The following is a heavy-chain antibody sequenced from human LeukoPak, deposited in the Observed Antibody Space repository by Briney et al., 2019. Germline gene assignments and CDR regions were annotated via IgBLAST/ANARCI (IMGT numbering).Heavy chain of an antibody. Sequence: GGSLRLSCAASGFTFSSYAMSWVRQAPGKGLEWVSAISGSGGSTYYADSVEGRFTISRDNSKNTLYLQMNSLRAEDTAVYYCAKDGASDIPYYYYGMDVWGQGTTVTVSS. CDR2: ISGSGGST. V-gene: IGHV3-23*01. CDR1: GFTFSSYA. J-gene: IGHJ6*02. CDR3: AKDGASDIPYYYYGMDV. D-gene: IGHD2-15*01.